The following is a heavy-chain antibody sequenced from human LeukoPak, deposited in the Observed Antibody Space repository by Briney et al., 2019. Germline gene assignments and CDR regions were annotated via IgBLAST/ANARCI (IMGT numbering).Heavy chain of an antibody. D-gene: IGHD5-24*01. CDR1: GFTFSSYS. CDR3: ARVVEMATITTFDY. CDR2: ISSSSSYI. V-gene: IGHV3-21*01. Sequence: GESLRLSCAASGFTFSSYSMNWVRQAPGKGLEWVSSISSSSSYIYYADSVKGRFTISRDNAKNSLYLQMNSLRAEDTAVYYCARVVEMATITTFDYWGQGTLVTVSS. J-gene: IGHJ4*02.